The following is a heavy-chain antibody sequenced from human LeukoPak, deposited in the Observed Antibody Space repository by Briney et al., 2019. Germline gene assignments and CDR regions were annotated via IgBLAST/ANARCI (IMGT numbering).Heavy chain of an antibody. CDR2: VDPEDGET. D-gene: IGHD3-3*01. J-gene: IGHJ4*02. CDR1: GYTFTDYY. V-gene: IGHV1-69-2*01. CDR3: ATGSGGSAFGVAY. Sequence: GATVKISCKASGYTFTDYYMHWVQQAPGKGLKWMGRVDPEDGETIYAEKFQGRATITADGSTDTAYMELSSLRSEDTAVYYCATGSGGSAFGVAYWGQGTLVTVSS.